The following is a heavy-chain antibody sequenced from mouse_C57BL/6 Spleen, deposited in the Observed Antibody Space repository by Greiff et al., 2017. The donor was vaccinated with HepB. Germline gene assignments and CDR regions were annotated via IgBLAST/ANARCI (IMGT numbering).Heavy chain of an antibody. D-gene: IGHD1-1*01. CDR2: INPGSGGT. CDR3: ARGYYGSRGYFDV. Sequence: VQLQQSGAELVRPGTSVKVSCKASGYAFTNYLIEWVKQRPGQGLEWIGVINPGSGGTNYNEKFKGKATLTADKSSSTAYMQLSSLTTEDSAVYFCARGYYGSRGYFDVWGTGTTVTVSS. CDR1: GYAFTNYL. V-gene: IGHV1-54*01. J-gene: IGHJ1*03.